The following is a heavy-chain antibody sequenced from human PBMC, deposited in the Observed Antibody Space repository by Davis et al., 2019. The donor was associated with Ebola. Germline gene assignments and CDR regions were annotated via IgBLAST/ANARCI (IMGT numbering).Heavy chain of an antibody. CDR3: ARGLYGMDV. CDR2: ISESGLTI. CDR1: GFSFSTSI. D-gene: IGHD3-22*01. J-gene: IGHJ6*02. V-gene: IGHV3-48*04. Sequence: GGSLRLSCAASGFSFSTSIMNWVRQAPGKGLDWVAYISESGLTIYYSDSVKGRFTISRDDAKKSLHLEMNSLRAEDTAVYYCARGLYGMDVWGQGTTVTVPS.